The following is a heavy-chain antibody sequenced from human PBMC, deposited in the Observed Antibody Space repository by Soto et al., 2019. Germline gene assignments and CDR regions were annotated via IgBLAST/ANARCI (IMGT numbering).Heavy chain of an antibody. CDR2: ISYDGSNK. Sequence: GGSLRLSCAASGFTFSSYAMHWVRQAPGKGLEWVAVISYDGSNKYYADSVKGRFTISRDNSKNTLYLQMNSLRAEDTAVYYCARDRRRVRSITMVRGHRDYYYGMDVWGQGTTVTVSS. V-gene: IGHV3-30-3*01. CDR1: GFTFSSYA. CDR3: ARDRRRVRSITMVRGHRDYYYGMDV. D-gene: IGHD3-10*01. J-gene: IGHJ6*02.